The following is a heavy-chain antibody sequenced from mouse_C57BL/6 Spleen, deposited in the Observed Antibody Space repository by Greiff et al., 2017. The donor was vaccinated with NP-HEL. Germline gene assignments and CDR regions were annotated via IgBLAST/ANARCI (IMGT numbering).Heavy chain of an antibody. CDR3: TRTPYAPRAMDY. J-gene: IGHJ4*01. D-gene: IGHD1-1*01. CDR2: IDPETGGT. Sequence: LQESGAELVRPGASVTLSCKASGYTFTDYEMHWVKQTPVHGLEWIGAIDPETGGTAYNQKFKGKAILTADKSSSTAYMELRSLTSEDSAVYYCTRTPYAPRAMDYWGQGTSVTVSS. V-gene: IGHV1-15*01. CDR1: GYTFTDYE.